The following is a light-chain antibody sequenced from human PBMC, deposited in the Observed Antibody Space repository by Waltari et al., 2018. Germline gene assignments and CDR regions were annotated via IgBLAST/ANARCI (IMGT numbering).Light chain of an antibody. J-gene: IGLJ1*01. CDR2: EGS. CDR1: SSDAGGYNL. V-gene: IGLV2-23*01. CDR3: CSYAGSSTLYV. Sequence: QSALTQPASVSGSPGQSITISCTVTSSDAGGYNLVSWYQQHPGKAPKLMIYEGSKRPSGVSNRFSGSKSGNTASLTISGLQAEDEADYYCCSYAGSSTLYVFGTGTKVTVL.